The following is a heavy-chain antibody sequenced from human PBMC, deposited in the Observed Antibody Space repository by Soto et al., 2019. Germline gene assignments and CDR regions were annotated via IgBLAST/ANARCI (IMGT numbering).Heavy chain of an antibody. CDR2: IRSKANSYAT. CDR1: GSTFSGSA. CDR3: TRSNYYYYYGMDV. J-gene: IGHJ6*02. Sequence: QTGGSLRLSCAASGSTFSGSAMHWVRQASGKGLEWVGRIRSKANSYATAYAASVKGRFTISRDDSKNTAYLQMNSLKTEDTAVYYCTRSNYYYYYGMDVWGQGTTVTVSS. V-gene: IGHV3-73*01.